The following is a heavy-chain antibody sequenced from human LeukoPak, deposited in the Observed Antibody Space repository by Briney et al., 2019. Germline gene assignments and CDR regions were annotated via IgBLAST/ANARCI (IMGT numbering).Heavy chain of an antibody. D-gene: IGHD2-2*03. V-gene: IGHV1-69*13. CDR1: GGTFSSYA. Sequence: SVKVSCKASGGTFSSYAISWVRQAPGQGLEWMGGIIPIFGTANYAQKFQGRVTITADESTSTAYMELSSLRSEDTAVYYCARDSGYCSSTSCAYFDYWGQGTLVTVSS. CDR3: ARDSGYCSSTSCAYFDY. J-gene: IGHJ4*02. CDR2: IIPIFGTA.